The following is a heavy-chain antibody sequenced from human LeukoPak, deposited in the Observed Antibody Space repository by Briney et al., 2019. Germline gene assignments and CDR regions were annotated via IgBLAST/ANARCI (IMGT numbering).Heavy chain of an antibody. CDR2: INPNSGGT. CDR1: GYTFTGYY. V-gene: IGHV1-2*02. D-gene: IGHD3-10*01. J-gene: IGHJ6*03. CDR3: ARFVGSYYYYYMDV. Sequence: VKVSCKASGYTFTGYYMHWVRQAPGQGLEWMGWINPNSGGTNYAQKFQGRVTMTRDTSISTAYMELSRLRSDDTAVYYCARFVGSYYYYYMDVWGKGTTVTISS.